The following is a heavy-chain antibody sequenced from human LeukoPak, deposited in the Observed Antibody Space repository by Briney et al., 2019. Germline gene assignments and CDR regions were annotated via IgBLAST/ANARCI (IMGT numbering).Heavy chain of an antibody. CDR1: GGSFSGYY. D-gene: IGHD1-26*01. Sequence: SETLSLTCAVYGGSFSGYYWSWIRQPPGKGLEWIGEINHSGSTNYNPSLKSRVTISVDTSKNQFSLKLSSVTAADTAVYYCARHTSGSYYGFYYYYYYYMDVWGKGTTVTISS. J-gene: IGHJ6*03. V-gene: IGHV4-34*01. CDR2: INHSGST. CDR3: ARHTSGSYYGFYYYYYYYMDV.